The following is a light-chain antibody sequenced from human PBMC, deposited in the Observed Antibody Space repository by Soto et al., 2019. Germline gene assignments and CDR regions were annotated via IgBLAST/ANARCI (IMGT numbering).Light chain of an antibody. V-gene: IGKV1-5*01. CDR3: QQYIGLWT. CDR2: GAS. Sequence: DIQLTQSPSTLSASVGDRVTITCRASQTISTFLAWYQQKPGKAPHLLIYGASSLQSGVPSRFSGGGSGTEFTLSISSLQPDDLRTYYCQQYIGLWTFGQGTKVDLK. J-gene: IGKJ1*01. CDR1: QTISTF.